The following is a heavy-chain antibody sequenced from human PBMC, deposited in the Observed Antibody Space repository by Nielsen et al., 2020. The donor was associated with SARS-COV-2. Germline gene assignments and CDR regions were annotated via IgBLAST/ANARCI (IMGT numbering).Heavy chain of an antibody. CDR3: AKGLGSSSSSPCDY. J-gene: IGHJ4*02. V-gene: IGHV3-23*01. Sequence: GESLKISCAASGFTVSSNYMSWVRQAPGKGLEWVSVMSGRGDSTYYADSVKGRFSISRDNSKNTLYLQMNSLRAEDTAVYYCAKGLGSSSSSPCDYWGQGTLVTVSS. D-gene: IGHD2-15*01. CDR2: MSGRGDST. CDR1: GFTVSSNY.